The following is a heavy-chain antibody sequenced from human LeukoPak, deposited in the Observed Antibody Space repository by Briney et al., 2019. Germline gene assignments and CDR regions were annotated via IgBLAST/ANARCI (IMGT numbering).Heavy chain of an antibody. CDR3: ARGRATTSRAGRTYYFDY. J-gene: IGHJ4*02. D-gene: IGHD2/OR15-2a*01. Sequence: SQTLSLTCTVSGGPISSGGYYWSWIRQHPGKGLEWIGYIYYSGSAYYNPSLKSRVTISVDTSENQFSLKLSSVTAADTAVYYCARGRATTSRAGRTYYFDYWGQGTLVTVSS. CDR1: GGPISSGGYY. CDR2: IYYSGSA. V-gene: IGHV4-31*03.